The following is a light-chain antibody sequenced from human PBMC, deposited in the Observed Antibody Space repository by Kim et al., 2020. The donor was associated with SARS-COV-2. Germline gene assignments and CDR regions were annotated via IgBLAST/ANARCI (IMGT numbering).Light chain of an antibody. J-gene: IGKJ4*01. Sequence: LSSGERATRSCRASQSVSSYLAWYQQKPGQAPRLLIYDASNRASGIPARFSGSGSGTDFTLTISTLEPDDFAVYYCQQRSDWPLTFGGGTKVDIK. CDR1: QSVSSY. CDR2: DAS. V-gene: IGKV3-11*01. CDR3: QQRSDWPLT.